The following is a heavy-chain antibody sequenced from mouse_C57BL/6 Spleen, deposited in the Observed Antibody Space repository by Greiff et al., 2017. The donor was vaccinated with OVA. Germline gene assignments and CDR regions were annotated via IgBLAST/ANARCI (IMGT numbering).Heavy chain of an antibody. CDR3: ARLRYYGSSPYAMDY. D-gene: IGHD1-1*01. CDR1: GYTFTTYP. V-gene: IGHV1-47*01. CDR2: FHPYNDDT. Sequence: QVHVKQSGAELVKPGASVKMSCKASGYTFTTYPIEWMKQNHGKSLEWIGNFHPYNDDTKYNEKFKGKATLTVEKSSSTVYLELSRLTSDDSAVYYCARLRYYGSSPYAMDYWGQGTSVTVSS. J-gene: IGHJ4*01.